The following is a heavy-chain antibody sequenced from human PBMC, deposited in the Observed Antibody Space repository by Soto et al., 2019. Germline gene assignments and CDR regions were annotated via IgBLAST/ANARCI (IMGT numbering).Heavy chain of an antibody. V-gene: IGHV3-33*01. CDR3: AREGIGFDP. CDR2: IWYDGSSK. Sequence: QVQLVESGGGVVQPGRSLRLSCAASGFTFSSYTMHWVRQAPGKGLEWVAVIWYDGSSKYYADSVKGRFIISRDNSKNILYLQMNSLRAGDTAVYFCAREGIGFDPWGQGTLVTVSS. CDR1: GFTFSSYT. J-gene: IGHJ5*02.